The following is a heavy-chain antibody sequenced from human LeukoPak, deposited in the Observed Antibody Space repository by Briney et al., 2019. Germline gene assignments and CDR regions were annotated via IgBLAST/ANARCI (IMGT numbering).Heavy chain of an antibody. Sequence: GGSLRLSCAAAGFTFSSYGMHWVRQAPGQGLEWVAFIRYDGSNKYYADSVKGRITISRDTSKNTLYLQINSLRAEDAAVYYCAKDRSRLRFVEWSDLDYWGQGTLVTVSS. CDR3: AKDRSRLRFVEWSDLDY. CDR1: GFTFSSYG. V-gene: IGHV3-30*02. CDR2: IRYDGSNK. J-gene: IGHJ4*02. D-gene: IGHD3-3*01.